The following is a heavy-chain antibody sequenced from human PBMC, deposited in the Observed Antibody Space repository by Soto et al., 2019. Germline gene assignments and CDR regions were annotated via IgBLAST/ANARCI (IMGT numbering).Heavy chain of an antibody. CDR3: ARAPILVGETTYENYFDY. CDR1: GGTFSNFV. CDR2: NIPIFGTA. J-gene: IGHJ4*02. D-gene: IGHD2-21*01. V-gene: IGHV1-69*13. Sequence: ASVKVSWKASGGTFSNFVISWVRQAPGQGLDWMGGNIPIFGTANYAQKFQGRVTIIADEYTGTTYMELTSLRSEDTAVYYCARAPILVGETTYENYFDYWGQGTLVTVSS.